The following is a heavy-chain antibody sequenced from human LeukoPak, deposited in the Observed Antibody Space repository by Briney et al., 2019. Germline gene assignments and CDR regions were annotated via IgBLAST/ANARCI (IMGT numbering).Heavy chain of an antibody. J-gene: IGHJ4*02. V-gene: IGHV1-2*02. CDR1: GYTFTGYY. D-gene: IGHD3-22*01. CDR2: INPNSGGT. Sequence: ASVKVSCKASGYTFTGYYMHWVRQAPGQGLEWMGWINPNSGGTNYAQKFQGRVTMTRDTSISTAYMELSSLRSEDTAVYYCARDNYDSSGYYSAQYYFDYWGQGTLVTVSS. CDR3: ARDNYDSSGYYSAQYYFDY.